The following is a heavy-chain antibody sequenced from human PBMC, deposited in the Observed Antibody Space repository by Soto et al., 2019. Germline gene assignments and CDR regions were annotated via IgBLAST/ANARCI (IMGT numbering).Heavy chain of an antibody. CDR3: AGGGYIAAQTYGMDV. J-gene: IGHJ6*02. CDR2: IYYSGST. D-gene: IGHD6-6*01. V-gene: IGHV4-39*07. Sequence: SETLSLTCTVSGGSISSSSYYWGWIRQPPGKGLEWIGSIYYSGSTYYNPSLKSRVTISVDTSKNQFSLKLSSVTAADTAVYYCAGGGYIAAQTYGMDVWGQGTTVTVSS. CDR1: GGSISSSSYY.